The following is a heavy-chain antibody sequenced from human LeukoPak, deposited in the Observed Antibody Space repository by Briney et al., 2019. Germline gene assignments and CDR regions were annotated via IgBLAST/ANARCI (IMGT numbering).Heavy chain of an antibody. Sequence: GGSLRLSCAASGFTFSRYGMHWVRQAPGKGLEWLAFIQSDGSYQFYGDFVKGRFTISRDNSKNALFLQLNNLRAGDTAVYFCAKEIDYGGSTRPHFDYWGHGALVTVSS. CDR3: AKEIDYGGSTRPHFDY. V-gene: IGHV3-30*02. J-gene: IGHJ4*01. CDR2: IQSDGSYQ. CDR1: GFTFSRYG. D-gene: IGHD4/OR15-4a*01.